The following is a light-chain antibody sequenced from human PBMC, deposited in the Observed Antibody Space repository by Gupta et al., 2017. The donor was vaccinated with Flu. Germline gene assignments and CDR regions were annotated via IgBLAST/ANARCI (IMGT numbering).Light chain of an antibody. V-gene: IGKV3-15*01. CDR2: GAS. CDR3: QQDSKWPRT. CDR1: QSVSTS. J-gene: IGKJ1*01. Sequence: EIVMTQSPATLSVSPGERATLSCRASQSVSTSLVWYQQKPGQAPRLLIYGASTRATGIPARFSGSGSGTEFTLSISSLQSEDVALYYCQQDSKWPRTFGQGTKVEV.